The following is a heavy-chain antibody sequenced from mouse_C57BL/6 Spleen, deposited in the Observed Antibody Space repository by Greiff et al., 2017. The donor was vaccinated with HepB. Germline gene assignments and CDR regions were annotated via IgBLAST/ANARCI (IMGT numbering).Heavy chain of an antibody. V-gene: IGHV1-52*01. D-gene: IGHD2-4*01. Sequence: QVQLKQPGAELVRPGSSVTLSCKASGYSFTSYWMHWVKQWPIQGLEWIGNIDPSDSETHYNQKFKNKATLTVDKSSSKAFKRLSSLTSEDSAVYYSGRRDYEGYFDDWGQGTTLTVSS. CDR2: IDPSDSET. CDR1: GYSFTSYW. CDR3: GRRDYEGYFDD. J-gene: IGHJ2*01.